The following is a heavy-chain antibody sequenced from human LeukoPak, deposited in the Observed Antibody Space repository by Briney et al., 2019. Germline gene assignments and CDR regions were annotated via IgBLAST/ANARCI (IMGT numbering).Heavy chain of an antibody. CDR2: IYYSGST. V-gene: IGHV4-39*01. D-gene: IGHD3-10*01. CDR1: GGSINSHTFY. Sequence: PSETLSLTCTVSGGSINSHTFYWAWIRQPPGKGLEWIGNIYYSGSTYYNPSLKSRVTISITTSKNQFSLNLTSVSAADRAVYYCARMVRGIILGPNYYSYSMDVWGKGATVTVS. J-gene: IGHJ6*03. CDR3: ARMVRGIILGPNYYSYSMDV.